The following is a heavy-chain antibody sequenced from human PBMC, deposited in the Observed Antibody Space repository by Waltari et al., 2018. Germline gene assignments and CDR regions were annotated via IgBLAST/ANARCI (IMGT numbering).Heavy chain of an antibody. V-gene: IGHV3-23*01. CDR1: GFPFSRYV. J-gene: IGHJ4*02. Sequence: EVQPLESGGGLVQSGGSLRLSCVASGFPFSRYVMTGVRQAPGKGLGWVSTITGGGGTTYYADSVKGRFTISRDNSENTMYLQMNSLRGEDTALYYCARNWAGIKQYYFDYWGQGSLVTVSS. CDR3: ARNWAGIKQYYFDY. D-gene: IGHD6-19*01. CDR2: ITGGGGTT.